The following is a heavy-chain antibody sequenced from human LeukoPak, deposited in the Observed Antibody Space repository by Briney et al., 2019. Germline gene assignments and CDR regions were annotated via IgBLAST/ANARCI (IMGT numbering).Heavy chain of an antibody. V-gene: IGHV4-39*02. CDR3: ARDYVAAAAYYYYGMDV. CDR2: IYYSGSA. D-gene: IGHD6-13*01. J-gene: IGHJ6*02. CDR1: GGSIISSAYS. Sequence: PSETLSLTCTVSGGSIISSAYSWGWIRQPPGKGLEYIGNIYYSGSAYYNPSLKSRVTLSVDTSNNQFSLRLTSVTAADTAVYYCARDYVAAAAYYYYGMDVWGQGTTVTVSS.